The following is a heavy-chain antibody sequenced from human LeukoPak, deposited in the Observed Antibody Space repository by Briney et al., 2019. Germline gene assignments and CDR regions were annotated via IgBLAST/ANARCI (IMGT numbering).Heavy chain of an antibody. J-gene: IGHJ3*02. CDR1: GYTFTGYY. CDR2: INPNSGGT. V-gene: IGHV1-2*02. D-gene: IGHD7-27*01. Sequence: ASVKVSCKASGYTFTGYYMHWVRQAPGQGLEWMGWINPNSGGTDYAQKFQGRVTMTRDTSISTAYMELSRLRSDDTAVYYCARDSTQDLGAFDIWGQGTMVTVSS. CDR3: ARDSTQDLGAFDI.